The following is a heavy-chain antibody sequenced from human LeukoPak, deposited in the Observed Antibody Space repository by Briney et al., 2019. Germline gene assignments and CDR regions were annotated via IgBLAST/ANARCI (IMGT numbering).Heavy chain of an antibody. J-gene: IGHJ6*03. Sequence: ASVKVSCKASGYTFTSYAMNWVRQAPGQGLEWMGWINTNTGNPTYAQGFTGRFVFSLDTSVSTAYLQISSLKAEDTAVYYCAREGGCSSTSCPSHYYYYYYMDVWGKGTTVTVSS. CDR2: INTNTGNP. V-gene: IGHV7-4-1*02. CDR3: AREGGCSSTSCPSHYYYYYYMDV. CDR1: GYTFTSYA. D-gene: IGHD2-2*01.